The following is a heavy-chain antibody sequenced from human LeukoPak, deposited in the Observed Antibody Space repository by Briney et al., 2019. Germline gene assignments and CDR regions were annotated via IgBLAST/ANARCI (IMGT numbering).Heavy chain of an antibody. CDR1: GFTFSGYW. D-gene: IGHD4-17*01. CDR2: ITGDGSST. V-gene: IGHV3-74*01. Sequence: GGSLRLSCAASGFTFSGYWMHWVRQPPGKGLVWVSRITGDGSSTTYADSVKGRLTISRDNAKNTLSLQMISLRAEDTAVYYCARDTGWYFDLWGRGNLVTVSS. J-gene: IGHJ2*01. CDR3: ARDTGWYFDL.